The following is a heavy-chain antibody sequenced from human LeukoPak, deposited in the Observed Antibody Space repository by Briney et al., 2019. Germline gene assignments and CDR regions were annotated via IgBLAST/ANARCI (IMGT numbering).Heavy chain of an antibody. Sequence: SETLSLTCTVSGGSISSYYWSWIRQPPGKGLEWIGYIYYSGSTNYNPSLKSRVTISVDTSKNQFSLKLSSVTAADTAVYYCARVFREDTAMVNFDYWGQGTLVTVSS. V-gene: IGHV4-59*12. CDR3: ARVFREDTAMVNFDY. J-gene: IGHJ4*02. D-gene: IGHD5-18*01. CDR1: GGSISSYY. CDR2: IYYSGST.